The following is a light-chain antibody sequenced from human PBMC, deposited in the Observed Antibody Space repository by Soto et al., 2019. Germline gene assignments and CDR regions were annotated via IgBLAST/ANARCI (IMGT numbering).Light chain of an antibody. Sequence: QPVLTQSPSASASLGASVKLTCTLSSGHSSYAIAWHQQQPEKGPRYLMKLNSDGSHSKGDGIPDRFSGSSSGAERYLTISGLQSEDEADYYCQTWGTGTRGVFGGGTKVTVL. V-gene: IGLV4-69*01. CDR2: LNSDGSH. CDR1: SGHSSYA. CDR3: QTWGTGTRGV. J-gene: IGLJ3*02.